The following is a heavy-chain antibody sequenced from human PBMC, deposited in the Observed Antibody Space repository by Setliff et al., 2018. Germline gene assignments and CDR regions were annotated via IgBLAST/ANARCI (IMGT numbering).Heavy chain of an antibody. CDR2: IYTKGST. V-gene: IGHV4-4*08. Sequence: SETLSLTCNVSGDSMNDNHWNWIRQPPGKGLEWIGYIYTKGSTNYSPSLRSRVTMSLDRSRNQFSLTLNSMTAADTAVYYCGGGGGWIQLFDYWGLGTQVTV. D-gene: IGHD5-18*01. CDR1: GDSMNDNH. CDR3: GGGGGWIQLFDY. J-gene: IGHJ4*02.